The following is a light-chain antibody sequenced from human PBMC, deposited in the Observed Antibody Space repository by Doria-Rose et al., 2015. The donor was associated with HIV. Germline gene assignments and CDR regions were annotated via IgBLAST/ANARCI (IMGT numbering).Light chain of an antibody. V-gene: IGKV1-39*01. CDR3: QQSYSTALT. J-gene: IGKJ4*01. CDR1: QSTGSF. Sequence: TQSPSSLSASVGDRVTITCRASQSTGSFFTWDQQTPGKAPKLLIYAASSLQDGVRSRLSGSGSGTDFTLTISSLQPEDFATYFCQQSYSTALTFGGGTRVEIK. CDR2: AAS.